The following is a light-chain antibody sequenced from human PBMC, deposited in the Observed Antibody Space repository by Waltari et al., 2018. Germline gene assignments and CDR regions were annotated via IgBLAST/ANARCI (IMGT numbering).Light chain of an antibody. CDR2: GGS. CDR3: QQRGHWPPDAT. Sequence: EIVLTQSPATLSLSPGERATLSCRASQSVNSYLAWYHQKPGQAPRLLIYGGSRRASGIPARFSGSGSGTDFTLTIGSLEPEDSAVYYCQQRGHWPPDATFGPGTKIEIK. J-gene: IGKJ3*01. CDR1: QSVNSY. V-gene: IGKV3-11*01.